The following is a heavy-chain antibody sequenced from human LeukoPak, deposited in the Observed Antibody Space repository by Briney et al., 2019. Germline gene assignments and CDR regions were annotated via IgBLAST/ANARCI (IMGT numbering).Heavy chain of an antibody. Sequence: SETLSLTCTVSGGSISSYYWSWIRQPPGKGLEWIGYIYYSGSTNYNPSLKSRVTISVDTSKNQFSLKLSSVTAADTAVYYCARVRRGGYYLRFDYWGQGTLVTVSS. D-gene: IGHD3-22*01. CDR3: ARVRRGGYYLRFDY. V-gene: IGHV4-59*01. CDR2: IYYSGST. CDR1: GGSISSYY. J-gene: IGHJ4*02.